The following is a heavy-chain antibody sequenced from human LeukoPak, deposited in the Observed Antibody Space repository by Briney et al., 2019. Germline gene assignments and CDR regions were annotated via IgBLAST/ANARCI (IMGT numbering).Heavy chain of an antibody. CDR1: GYTFTSYY. V-gene: IGHV1-46*01. Sequence: ASVKVSCKASGYTFTSYYMHWVRQAPGQGLEWMGIINPSGGSTSYAQKFQGRVTVTRDTSTSTVYMELSSLRSEDTAVYYCARDREEVTAIPNLLDYWGQGTLVTVSS. D-gene: IGHD2-21*02. CDR2: INPSGGST. J-gene: IGHJ4*02. CDR3: ARDREEVTAIPNLLDY.